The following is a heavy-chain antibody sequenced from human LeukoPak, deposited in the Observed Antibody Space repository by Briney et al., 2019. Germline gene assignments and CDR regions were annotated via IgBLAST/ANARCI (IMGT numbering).Heavy chain of an antibody. CDR1: GFTFSDYW. CDR3: ARDGASFDY. Sequence: GGSLRLSCAASGFTFSDYWVSWARHVPGKGLEWVANLKGDGSEKYYVDSVEGRFTISRDNAKNSVFLQMSSLRAEDTAVYYCARDGASFDYWGQGILVTVSS. CDR2: LKGDGSEK. J-gene: IGHJ4*02. V-gene: IGHV3-7*01. D-gene: IGHD4/OR15-4a*01.